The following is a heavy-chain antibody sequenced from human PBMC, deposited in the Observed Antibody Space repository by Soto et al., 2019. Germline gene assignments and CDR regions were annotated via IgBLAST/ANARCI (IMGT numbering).Heavy chain of an antibody. D-gene: IGHD2-2*01. CDR2: ISGSGGST. J-gene: IGHJ4*02. CDR1: GFTFSSYA. CDR3: AKGRYCSSTSCYAIDY. Sequence: GGSLRLSCAASGFTFSSYAMSWVRQAPGKGLEWVSAISGSGGSTYYADSVKGRFTISRDNSKNTLYLQMNSLRAEDTAVYYCAKGRYCSSTSCYAIDYWGQGTLVTVSS. V-gene: IGHV3-23*01.